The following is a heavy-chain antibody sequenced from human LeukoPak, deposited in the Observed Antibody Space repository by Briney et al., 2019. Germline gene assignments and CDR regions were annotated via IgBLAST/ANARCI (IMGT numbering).Heavy chain of an antibody. Sequence: SVKVSCKASGGTFSSYAISWVRQAPGQGLEWMGRIIPILGIANYAQKFQGRVTMTRDTSTSTVYMELSSLRSEDTAVYYCARDYYCSSTSCPYYYYYGMDVWGQGTTVTVSS. CDR3: ARDYYCSSTSCPYYYYYGMDV. CDR1: GGTFSSYA. V-gene: IGHV1-69*04. D-gene: IGHD2-2*01. J-gene: IGHJ6*02. CDR2: IIPILGIA.